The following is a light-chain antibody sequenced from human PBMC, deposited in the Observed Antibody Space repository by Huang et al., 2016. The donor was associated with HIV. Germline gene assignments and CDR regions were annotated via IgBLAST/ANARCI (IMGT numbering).Light chain of an antibody. CDR3: QQRSNWPR. CDR1: QSVSSY. CDR2: DAS. Sequence: EFVLTQSPATLSLSPGDRATLACRASQSVSSYLAWYQRKPGQAPRLLIYDASNSATGLPARFSGSGSGTDFTLTISSLEPEDFAVYYCQQRSNWPRFGQGTKVEIK. J-gene: IGKJ1*01. V-gene: IGKV3-11*01.